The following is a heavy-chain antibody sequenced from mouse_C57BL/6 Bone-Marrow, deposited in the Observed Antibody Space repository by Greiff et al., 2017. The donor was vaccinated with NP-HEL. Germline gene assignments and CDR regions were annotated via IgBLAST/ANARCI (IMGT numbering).Heavy chain of an antibody. V-gene: IGHV1-78*01. J-gene: IGHJ2*01. Sequence: VKLQESDAELVKPGASVKISCKVSGYTFTDHTIHWMKQRPEQGLEWIGYIYPRDGSTKYNEKFKGKATLTADKSSSTAYMQLNSLTSEDSAVYFCARCYDYDEYYFDYWGQGTTLTVSS. CDR3: ARCYDYDEYYFDY. CDR1: GYTFTDHT. D-gene: IGHD2-4*01. CDR2: IYPRDGST.